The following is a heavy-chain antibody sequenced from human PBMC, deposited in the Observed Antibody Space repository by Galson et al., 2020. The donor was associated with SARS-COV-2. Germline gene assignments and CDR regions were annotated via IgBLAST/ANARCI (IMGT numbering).Heavy chain of an antibody. D-gene: IGHD2-2*01. Sequence: TGGSLRLSCAASGFTFSGAAVHWVRQASGNGLEWVGRIRSKAHNYATAYGVSLQGRFTVSRDDSKNTAYLQMNSLKTEDTAVYYCTKLPDCTTTSCYQFYYGMYVWGQGTTVTVSS. CDR3: TKLPDCTTTSCYQFYYGMYV. J-gene: IGHJ6*02. V-gene: IGHV3-73*01. CDR1: GFTFSGAA. CDR2: IRSKAHNYAT.